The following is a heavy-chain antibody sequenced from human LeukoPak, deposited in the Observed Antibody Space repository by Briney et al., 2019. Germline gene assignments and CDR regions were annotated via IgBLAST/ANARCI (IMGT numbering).Heavy chain of an antibody. CDR2: IDSTGAYT. CDR3: AKQLGYCSDGSCYFPY. CDR1: GFIFSNYA. J-gene: IGHJ4*02. D-gene: IGHD2-15*01. Sequence: GGSLRLSCAASGFIFSNYAMSWVRQAPGKGLEWVSAIDSTGAYTWYADSVKGRFTISKDSSKTILYLQMNSLRAEDAAVYYCAKQLGYCSDGSCYFPYWGQGTLVTVSS. V-gene: IGHV3-23*01.